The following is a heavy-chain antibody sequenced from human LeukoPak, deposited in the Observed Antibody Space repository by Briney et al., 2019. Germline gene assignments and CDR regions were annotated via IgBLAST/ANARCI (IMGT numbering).Heavy chain of an antibody. CDR3: ARAGGYYYYYGMDV. CDR2: IYHSGSA. Sequence: SETLSLTCTVSGGSISTYYWNWIRQPPGKGLEWIGYIYHSGSANYNPSLKSRVTISVDTSKNQFSLKLSSVTAADTAVYYCARAGGYYYYYGMDVWGQGTTVTVSS. D-gene: IGHD6-13*01. J-gene: IGHJ6*02. CDR1: GGSISTYY. V-gene: IGHV4-59*12.